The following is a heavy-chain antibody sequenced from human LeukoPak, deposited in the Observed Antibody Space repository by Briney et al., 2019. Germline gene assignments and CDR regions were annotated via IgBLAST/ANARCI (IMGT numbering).Heavy chain of an antibody. V-gene: IGHV4-39*07. D-gene: IGHD3-3*01. Sequence: SETLSLTCTVSGGSISSSSYYWGWIRQPPGKGLEWIGSIYYSGSTYYNPSLKSRVTISVDTSKNQFSLKLSSVTAADTAVYYCARTRGVAPIDYWGQGTLVTVSS. CDR2: IYYSGST. J-gene: IGHJ4*02. CDR3: ARTRGVAPIDY. CDR1: GGSISSSSYY.